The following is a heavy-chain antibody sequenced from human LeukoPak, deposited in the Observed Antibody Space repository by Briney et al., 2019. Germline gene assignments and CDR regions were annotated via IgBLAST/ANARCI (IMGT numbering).Heavy chain of an antibody. Sequence: GGSLRLSCAASGFKFDDYGMSWVRQVPGKGLEWVSGINCNGGSRGYADSVKGRFTISRDNAKNSVYLQMNSLRSEDTAFYHCARDRCSSTSCYNTPNWFDPWGQGTLVTVSS. CDR3: ARDRCSSTSCYNTPNWFDP. D-gene: IGHD2-2*02. V-gene: IGHV3-20*01. CDR1: GFKFDDYG. J-gene: IGHJ5*02. CDR2: INCNGGSR.